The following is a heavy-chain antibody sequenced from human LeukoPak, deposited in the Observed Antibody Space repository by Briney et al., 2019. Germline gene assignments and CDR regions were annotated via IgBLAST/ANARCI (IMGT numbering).Heavy chain of an antibody. CDR2: ISGSSVTT. D-gene: IGHD1-26*01. CDR3: AKDRSPYSGSYSLDY. Sequence: GGSLRLSCAASGFTFDDYVMSWVRQAPGKGLEWVSTISGSSVTTYYADSVKGRFTISRDNSKNTLYLQMNSLRAEDTAVYYCAKDRSPYSGSYSLDYWGQGTLVTVSS. CDR1: GFTFDDYV. V-gene: IGHV3-23*01. J-gene: IGHJ4*02.